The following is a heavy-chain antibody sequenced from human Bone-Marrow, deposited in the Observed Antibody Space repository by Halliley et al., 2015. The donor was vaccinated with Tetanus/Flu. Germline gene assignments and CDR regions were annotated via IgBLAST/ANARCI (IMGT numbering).Heavy chain of an antibody. V-gene: IGHV1-46*01. CDR3: ARDREYYYNTSYYGLPLYAFDM. CDR2: INPGGGAT. J-gene: IGHJ3*02. Sequence: QLVQSGAEVKKPGASVKLSCKASGFTFITYYIHWVRQAPGQGLEWMGIINPGGGATTYAQKFQGRVTMTRDTSTSAVYMELRSLRSEDTAAYYCARDREYYYNTSYYGLPLYAFDMWGRGTMVTVSS. CDR1: GFTFITYY. D-gene: IGHD3-22*01.